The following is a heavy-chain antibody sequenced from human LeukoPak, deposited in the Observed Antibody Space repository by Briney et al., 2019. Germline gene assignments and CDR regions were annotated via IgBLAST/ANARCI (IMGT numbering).Heavy chain of an antibody. CDR1: GYTFTSYD. CDR3: ARRGVNTDYYDIATNSYSPRYYFDF. J-gene: IGHJ4*02. V-gene: IGHV1-69*13. D-gene: IGHD3-9*01. Sequence: ASVKVSCKASGYTFTSYDINWLRQAPGQGLEWMGGVIPMFGTTDYAQKFQGRVTITADESTSTAYMELSSLRSEDTAVYYCARRGVNTDYYDIATNSYSPRYYFDFWGQGTLVTVSS. CDR2: VIPMFGTT.